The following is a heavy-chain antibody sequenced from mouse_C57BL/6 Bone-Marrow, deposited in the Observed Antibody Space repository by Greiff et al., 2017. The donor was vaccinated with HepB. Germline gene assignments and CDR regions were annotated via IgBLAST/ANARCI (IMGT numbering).Heavy chain of an antibody. D-gene: IGHD2-1*01. V-gene: IGHV1-66*01. CDR3: AGWGYGNYFDY. CDR1: GFSFTSYL. CDR2: IYPGSGNT. J-gene: IGHJ2*01. Sequence: VQLQQSGPELVKPGASVKIFLKAFGFSFTSYLIHRVKQRPGQGPEWIGWIYPGSGNTKYNEKFKGKATLTADTSSSTAYMQHSSLTPENSAVFYCAGWGYGNYFDYWGQGTTLTVSS.